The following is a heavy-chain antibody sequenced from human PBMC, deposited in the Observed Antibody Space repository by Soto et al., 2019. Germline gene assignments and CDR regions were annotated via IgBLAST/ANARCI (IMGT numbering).Heavy chain of an antibody. CDR3: ARGLVTAPTTFDY. V-gene: IGHV4-59*08. J-gene: IGHJ4*02. D-gene: IGHD3-9*01. CDR1: CCSIRSYY. Sequence: PSETLSLTCTVSCCSIRSYYWSWIREPPREGLEWIGYIYYSGSTNYNPSLKSRVTISVDTSKNQFSLKLSSVTAADTAVYYGARGLVTAPTTFDYWGQGTLVTVSS. CDR2: IYYSGST.